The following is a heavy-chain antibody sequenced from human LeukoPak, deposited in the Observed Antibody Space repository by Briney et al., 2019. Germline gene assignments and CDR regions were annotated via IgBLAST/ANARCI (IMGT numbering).Heavy chain of an antibody. Sequence: SETLSLTCSVSGGSISSYYWSWIRQPPGKGLEWIGYIYYSGSTNYNPSLKSRVTISVDTSKNQFSLKLSSVTAADTAVYYCAREGIDYYDSSGYYYWGQGTLVTVSS. J-gene: IGHJ4*02. D-gene: IGHD3-22*01. V-gene: IGHV4-59*01. CDR1: GGSISSYY. CDR2: IYYSGST. CDR3: AREGIDYYDSSGYYY.